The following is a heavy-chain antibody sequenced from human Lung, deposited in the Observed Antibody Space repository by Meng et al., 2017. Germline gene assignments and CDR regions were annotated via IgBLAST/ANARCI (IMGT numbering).Heavy chain of an antibody. V-gene: IGHV3-74*01. CDR1: GFTFTDHW. CDR3: TNDRLNH. D-gene: IGHD1-1*01. CDR2: INRDGTKP. J-gene: IGHJ1*01. Sequence: VSLVASGGGFVPSGGSLRLCCAASGFTFTDHWMHWVRQGPGKGLVWVSRINRDGTKPTYADSVKGRFTISRDNAKNTLYLQMNNLRAEDTAFYYCTNDRLNHWGQGALVTVSS.